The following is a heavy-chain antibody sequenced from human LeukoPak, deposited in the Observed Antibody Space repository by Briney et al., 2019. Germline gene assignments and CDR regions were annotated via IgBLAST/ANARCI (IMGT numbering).Heavy chain of an antibody. D-gene: IGHD1-26*01. CDR2: IKQDGSEV. V-gene: IGHV3-7*01. Sequence: GGSLRLSCAASDFSFSTNWMSWVRQAPGKGLEWVANIKQDGSEVYYVDSVKGRLTISRDNAKNSLYLQMNTLRAEDTAIYYCARDASSGTYFSYAFDVWGLGTMVTVSS. CDR1: DFSFSTNW. J-gene: IGHJ3*01. CDR3: ARDASSGTYFSYAFDV.